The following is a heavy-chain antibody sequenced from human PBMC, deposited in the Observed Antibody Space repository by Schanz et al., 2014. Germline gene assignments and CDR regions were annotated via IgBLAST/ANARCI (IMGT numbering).Heavy chain of an antibody. J-gene: IGHJ4*02. D-gene: IGHD1-26*01. V-gene: IGHV3-48*02. CDR2: ISGSGNTI. Sequence: VQLVESGGGLVKPGESLRLSCAASGFTFSSHSMNWVRQAPGQGLEWLSYISGSGNTIYYADSVKGRFTISRDNAKNSLSLQMDRLRDEDTAVYYCARRYSGRYCFDYWGQGTLVAVSS. CDR3: ARRYSGRYCFDY. CDR1: GFTFSSHS.